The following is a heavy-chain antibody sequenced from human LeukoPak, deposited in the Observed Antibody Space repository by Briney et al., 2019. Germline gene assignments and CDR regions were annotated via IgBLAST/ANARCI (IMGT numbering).Heavy chain of an antibody. CDR1: GGTFSSYA. CDR3: ARDHGSYGLFDY. J-gene: IGHJ4*02. Sequence: GSSVKVSCKASGGTFSSYAISWVRQAPGQGLEWMGWISAYNGNTNYAQKLQGRVTMTTDTSTSTAYMELRSLRSDDTAVYYCARDHGSYGLFDYWGQGTLVTVSS. D-gene: IGHD1-26*01. V-gene: IGHV1-18*01. CDR2: ISAYNGNT.